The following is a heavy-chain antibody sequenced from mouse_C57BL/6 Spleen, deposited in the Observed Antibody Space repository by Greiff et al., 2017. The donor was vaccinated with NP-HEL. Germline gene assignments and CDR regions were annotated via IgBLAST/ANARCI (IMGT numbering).Heavy chain of an antibody. CDR2: IDPEDGDT. CDR1: GFTIKDYY. CDR3: TAITTVVAYYFDY. D-gene: IGHD1-1*01. V-gene: IGHV14-1*01. Sequence: VQLQQSGAELVRPGASVKLSCTASGFTIKDYYMHWVKQRPEQGLEWIGRIDPEDGDTEYAPKFQGKATMTADTSSNTAYLQLSSLTSEDTAVYYCTAITTVVAYYFDYWGQGTTLTVSS. J-gene: IGHJ2*01.